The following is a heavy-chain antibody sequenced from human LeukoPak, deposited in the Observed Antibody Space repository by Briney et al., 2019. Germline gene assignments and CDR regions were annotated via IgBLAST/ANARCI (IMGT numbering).Heavy chain of an antibody. CDR2: IWYDGSNK. D-gene: IGHD5-12*01. J-gene: IGHJ4*02. CDR1: GFTFSSYG. V-gene: IGHV3-33*01. Sequence: PGRSLRLSCAASGFTFSSYGMHWVRQSPGKGLEGVAVIWYDGSNKYYADSVKGRFTISRDNSKNTLYLQMNSLRADDTAVYYCARGGYGDRHVSDFWGQGTLVTVSS. CDR3: ARGGYGDRHVSDF.